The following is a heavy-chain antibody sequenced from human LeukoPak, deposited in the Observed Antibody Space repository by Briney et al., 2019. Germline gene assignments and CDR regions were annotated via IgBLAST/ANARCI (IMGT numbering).Heavy chain of an antibody. CDR3: AREAGYSSSWYYFDY. Sequence: TSETLSLTCTVSGGSISSYYWAWIRQPPGKGLEWIGSVYYSGSTYYNPSLRSRVTISVDTSKNQFSLKLSSVPAADTAVYYCAREAGYSSSWYYFDYWGQGTLVTVSS. CDR1: GGSISSYY. J-gene: IGHJ4*02. CDR2: VYYSGST. V-gene: IGHV4-39*02. D-gene: IGHD6-13*01.